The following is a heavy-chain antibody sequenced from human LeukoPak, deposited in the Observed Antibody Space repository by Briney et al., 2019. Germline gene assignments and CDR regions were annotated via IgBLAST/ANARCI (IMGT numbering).Heavy chain of an antibody. J-gene: IGHJ4*02. V-gene: IGHV1-18*01. Sequence: SSVKVSCKASGYTFTSYGISWVRQAPGQGLEWMGWISGYNGNTNYAQKLQGRVTMTTDTSASTVYMELRSLRSDDTAVYYCAREEVRSAVPGYFDNWGQGTLVTVSS. CDR1: GYTFTSYG. CDR3: AREEVRSAVPGYFDN. D-gene: IGHD6-19*01. CDR2: ISGYNGNT.